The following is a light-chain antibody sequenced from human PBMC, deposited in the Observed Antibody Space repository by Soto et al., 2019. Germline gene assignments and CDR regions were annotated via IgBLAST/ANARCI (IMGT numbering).Light chain of an antibody. CDR1: SSNIGAGYD. CDR3: QSYDSSLSGFYV. CDR2: GNS. V-gene: IGLV1-40*01. Sequence: SVLTQPPSVSGAPGQRVTISCTGSSSNIGAGYDVHWYQQLPGTAPKLLIYGNSNRPSGVPDRFSGSKSGTSASLAITGLQAEDEADYYCQSYDSSLSGFYVFGTGTKVNV. J-gene: IGLJ1*01.